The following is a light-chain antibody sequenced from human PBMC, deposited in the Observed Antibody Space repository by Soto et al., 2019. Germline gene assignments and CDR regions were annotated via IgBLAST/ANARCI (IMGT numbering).Light chain of an antibody. CDR3: QTWGTGIRGV. J-gene: IGLJ2*01. CDR2: LNSDGSH. V-gene: IGLV4-69*01. Sequence: QLVLTQSPSASASLGASVKLTCTLSSGHSSYAIAWHQQQPEKGPRYLMKLNSDGSHSKGDGIPDRFSGSSSGAERYLTSSSLQSEDEADYYCQTWGTGIRGVFGGGTKLTVL. CDR1: SGHSSYA.